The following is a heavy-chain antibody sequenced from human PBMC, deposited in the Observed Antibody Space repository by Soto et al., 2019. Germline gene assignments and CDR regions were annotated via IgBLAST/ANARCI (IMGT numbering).Heavy chain of an antibody. J-gene: IGHJ4*02. Sequence: GASLKISCKVSGYSFTSYWIGWVRQMHGKGLEWMGIIYPGDSDTRYSPSFQGQVTISADKSISTAYLQWSSLKASDTAMYYCARQRAYYYDSSGYYPRSYFDYWGQGTLVTVSS. CDR3: ARQRAYYYDSSGYYPRSYFDY. D-gene: IGHD3-22*01. CDR1: GYSFTSYW. V-gene: IGHV5-51*01. CDR2: IYPGDSDT.